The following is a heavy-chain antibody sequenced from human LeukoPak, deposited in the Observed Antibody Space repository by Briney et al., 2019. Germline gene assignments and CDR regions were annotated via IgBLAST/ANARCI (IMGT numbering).Heavy chain of an antibody. D-gene: IGHD3-10*01. Sequence: GGSLRLSCAASGFTFSRYSMNWVRQAPGKGLEWISYIGIRSSTIYYADSVKGRFTISRDNAKNSLYLQMNSLRAEDTAVYYCARIYGSGSYYHWGQGTLVTVSS. CDR2: IGIRSSTI. J-gene: IGHJ4*02. CDR3: ARIYGSGSYYH. V-gene: IGHV3-48*04. CDR1: GFTFSRYS.